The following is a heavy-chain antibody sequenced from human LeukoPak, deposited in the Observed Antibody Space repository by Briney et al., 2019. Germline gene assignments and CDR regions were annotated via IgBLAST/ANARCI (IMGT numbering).Heavy chain of an antibody. CDR2: ISGDGGST. CDR3: AKNGFLEWLSSSYYFDY. Sequence: PGGSLRLSFAASGFTFDDYAMHWVRQAPGKGLEWVSLISGDGGSTYYADSVKGRFTISRDNSKNSLYLQMNSLRTEDTALYYCAKNGFLEWLSSSYYFDYWGQGTLVTVSS. CDR1: GFTFDDYA. D-gene: IGHD3-3*01. V-gene: IGHV3-43*02. J-gene: IGHJ4*02.